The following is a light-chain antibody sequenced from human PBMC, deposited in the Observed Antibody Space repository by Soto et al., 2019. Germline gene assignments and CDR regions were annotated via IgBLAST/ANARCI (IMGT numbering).Light chain of an antibody. CDR2: DNN. CDR1: SSNIVNNY. Sequence: QSVLTQPPSVSAAPGQKVTISCSGSSSNIVNNYVSWYQQLPGTVPNLLIYDNNKRPSGIPDRFSGSKSGTSATLGITGLQTGDEADYYCGTWDSSLSAAVFGTGTKVTVL. J-gene: IGLJ1*01. V-gene: IGLV1-51*01. CDR3: GTWDSSLSAAV.